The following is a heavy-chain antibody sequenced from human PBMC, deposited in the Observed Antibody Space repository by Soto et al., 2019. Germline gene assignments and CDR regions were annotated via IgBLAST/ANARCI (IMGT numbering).Heavy chain of an antibody. CDR2: INAGSGNT. Sequence: QVQLVQSGAEVKKPGASVKVSCTASGYTFTHYAIHWVRHAPGQRLEWMGFINAGSGNTKYSQNFQGRLTFTKDTSASTAYMALSSLRSEDTAIYYCARGLAADGAWGQGTLVTVSS. D-gene: IGHD6-13*01. J-gene: IGHJ5*02. CDR1: GYTFTHYA. V-gene: IGHV1-3*01. CDR3: ARGLAADGA.